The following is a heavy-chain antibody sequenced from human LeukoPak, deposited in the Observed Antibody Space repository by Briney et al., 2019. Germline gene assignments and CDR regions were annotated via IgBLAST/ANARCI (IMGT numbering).Heavy chain of an antibody. V-gene: IGHV3-64*01. CDR2: ISSDGGST. J-gene: IGHJ4*02. Sequence: GGSLRLSCAASGFTFRSGVMHWVRQAPGKGLEYVSAISSDGGSTFYANSVKGRFTISRDNSKNTLYLQMNSLRAEDTAVYYCARGLMCSSTSCSAGGYWGQGTLVTVSS. CDR1: GFTFRSGV. CDR3: ARGLMCSSTSCSAGGY. D-gene: IGHD2-2*01.